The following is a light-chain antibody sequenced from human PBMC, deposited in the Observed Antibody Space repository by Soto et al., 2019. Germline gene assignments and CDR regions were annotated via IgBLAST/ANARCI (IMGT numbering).Light chain of an antibody. CDR2: DNM. CDR1: GSNIGAGYD. V-gene: IGLV1-40*01. Sequence: QSVLTQPPSVSGAPGQRVTISCTGSGSNIGAGYDVQWYQQLPGTAPKLLIYDNMNRPSGVPDRFSGSKSGTSASLAITGLQADDEADYYCQSYDSSLSGPVFGGGTKLTVL. J-gene: IGLJ2*01. CDR3: QSYDSSLSGPV.